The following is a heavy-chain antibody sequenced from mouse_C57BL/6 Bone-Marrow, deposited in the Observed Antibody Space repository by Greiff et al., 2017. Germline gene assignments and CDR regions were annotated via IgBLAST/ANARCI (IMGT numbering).Heavy chain of an antibody. D-gene: IGHD1-1*01. J-gene: IGHJ3*01. CDR2: IDPSDSYT. V-gene: IGHV1-69*01. Sequence: VQLQQPGAELVMPGASVKLSCKASGYTFTSYWMHWVKQRPGQGLEWIGEIDPSDSYTNYNQKFKGKSTLTVDKSSSTAYMQLSSLTSEDSAVYYCALRDGSSLFAYWGQGTLVTVSA. CDR1: GYTFTSYW. CDR3: ALRDGSSLFAY.